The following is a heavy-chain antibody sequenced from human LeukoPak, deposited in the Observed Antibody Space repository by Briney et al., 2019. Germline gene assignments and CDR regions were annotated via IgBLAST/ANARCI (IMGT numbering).Heavy chain of an antibody. D-gene: IGHD3-10*02. CDR1: GFTFSNYM. J-gene: IGHJ6*04. V-gene: IGHV3-48*04. CDR2: ISSSGSTI. Sequence: PGGSLRLSCAASGFTFSNYMMHWVRQAPGKGLEWVSYISSSGSTIYYADSVKGRFTISRDNAKNSLYLQMNSLRAEDTAVYYCAELGITMIGGVWGKGTTVTISS. CDR3: AELGITMIGGV.